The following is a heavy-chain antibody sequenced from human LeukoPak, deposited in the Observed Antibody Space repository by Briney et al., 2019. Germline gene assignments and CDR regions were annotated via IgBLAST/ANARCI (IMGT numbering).Heavy chain of an antibody. J-gene: IGHJ3*02. CDR1: GGSISSYH. CDR2: IYYSGST. D-gene: IGHD3-22*01. V-gene: IGHV4-59*01. CDR3: ARARNYYDSSDYYYEGDAFDI. Sequence: SETLSLNCTVSGGSISSYHWSWLRQPPGKGLECIGYIYYSGSTHYNPSLKSRVTISVDTSKNQFSLKLSSVTAADTAVYFCARARNYYDSSDYYYEGDAFDIWGQGTMVTVSS.